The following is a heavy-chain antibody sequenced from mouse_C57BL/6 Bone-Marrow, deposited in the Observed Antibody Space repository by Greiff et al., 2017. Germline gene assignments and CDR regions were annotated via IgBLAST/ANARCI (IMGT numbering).Heavy chain of an antibody. CDR2: IDPSDSYT. V-gene: IGHV1-59*01. D-gene: IGHD1-1*01. J-gene: IGHJ1*03. CDR3: ARSGHYYGSSYGYFDV. Sequence: QVQLQQPGAELVRPGTSVKLSCKASGYTFTSYWMHWVKQRPGQGLEWIGVIDPSDSYTNYNQKFKGKATLTVDTSSSTAYMQLSSLTSEDSAVYYCARSGHYYGSSYGYFDVWGTGTTVTVSS. CDR1: GYTFTSYW.